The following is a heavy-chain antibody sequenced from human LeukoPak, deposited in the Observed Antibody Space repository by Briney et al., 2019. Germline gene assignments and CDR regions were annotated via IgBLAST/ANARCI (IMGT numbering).Heavy chain of an antibody. CDR1: GGSISSGSYY. CDR2: IYYSGSI. D-gene: IGHD2-8*01. V-gene: IGHV4-39*01. CDR3: ARRNGYFDY. J-gene: IGHJ4*02. Sequence: PSETLSLTCTVSGGSISSGSYYWAWIRQPPGKGLEWIGSIYYSGSIPHNPSLKSRVTISVDTSKNQFSLKLSSVTAADTAVYYCARRNGYFDYWGQGTLVTVSS.